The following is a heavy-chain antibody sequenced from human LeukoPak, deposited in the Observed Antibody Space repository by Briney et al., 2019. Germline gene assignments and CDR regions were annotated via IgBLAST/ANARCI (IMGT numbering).Heavy chain of an antibody. V-gene: IGHV1-18*01. Sequence: ASVKVSCKASGYIFNDYSISWVRQAPGQGLEWMGWIRVYNGNTNYAQKFQDRVTMTTDISTGTAYMELSSLRSDDAAVYYCARDLGTFGGVIVSGYWGQGTLVTVSS. J-gene: IGHJ4*02. CDR2: IRVYNGNT. CDR3: ARDLGTFGGVIVSGY. CDR1: GYIFNDYS. D-gene: IGHD3-16*02.